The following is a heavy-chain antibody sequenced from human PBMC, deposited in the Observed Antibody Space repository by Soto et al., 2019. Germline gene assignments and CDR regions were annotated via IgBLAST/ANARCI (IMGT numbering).Heavy chain of an antibody. J-gene: IGHJ2*01. Sequence: QVQLVESGGGVVQPGRSLRLSCAASGFTFSSYGMHWVRQAPGKGLEWVAVISYDGSNKYYADSVKGRFPISRDKSKNTPYLQMNSVRAEDTAVYYCAKERMERVTTLDWYFDLWGRGTLVTVSS. CDR1: GFTFSSYG. CDR3: AKERMERVTTLDWYFDL. D-gene: IGHD4-17*01. CDR2: ISYDGSNK. V-gene: IGHV3-30*18.